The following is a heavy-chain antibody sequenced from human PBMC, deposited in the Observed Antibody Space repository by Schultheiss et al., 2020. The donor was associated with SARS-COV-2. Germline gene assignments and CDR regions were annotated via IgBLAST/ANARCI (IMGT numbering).Heavy chain of an antibody. CDR3: TNPEYYDSSGYEP. D-gene: IGHD3-22*01. CDR2: IRSKANSYAT. Sequence: GGSLRLSCAASGFTFSSYAMSWVRQAPGKGLEWVGRIRSKANSYATAYAASVKGRFTISRDDSKNTAYLQMNSLKTEDTAVYYCTNPEYYDSSGYEPWGQGTLGTFSS. V-gene: IGHV3-73*01. CDR1: GFTFSSYA. J-gene: IGHJ5*02.